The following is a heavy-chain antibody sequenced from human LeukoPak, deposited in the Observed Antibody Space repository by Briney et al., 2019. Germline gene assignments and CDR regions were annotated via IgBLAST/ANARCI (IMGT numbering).Heavy chain of an antibody. Sequence: PSETLSLTCTVSGGSISSGTYFWGWIRQPPGECLEWVGSIFYCGATHYNPSLKSRVTISVDTYKKQFSLKLNCVTAADTAVYYCARHGHKNEYNSPGVDYWGQGTLVTVSS. CDR2: IFYCGAT. V-gene: IGHV4-39*01. J-gene: IGHJ4*02. CDR3: ARHGHKNEYNSPGVDY. CDR1: GGSISSGTYF. D-gene: IGHD1-14*01.